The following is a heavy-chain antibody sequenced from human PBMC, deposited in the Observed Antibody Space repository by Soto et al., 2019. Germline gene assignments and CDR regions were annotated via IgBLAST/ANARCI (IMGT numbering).Heavy chain of an antibody. CDR1: GFTFSNAW. CDR2: IKSKTDGGTT. D-gene: IGHD6-13*01. V-gene: IGHV3-15*07. J-gene: IGHJ6*02. CDR3: TTVRVAAAGGVPMGDYYYYYGMDV. Sequence: PGGSLRLSCAASGFTFSNAWMNWVRQAPGKGLEWVGRIKSKTDGGTTDYAAPVKGRFTISRDDSKNTLYLQMNSLKTEDTAVYYCTTVRVAAAGGVPMGDYYYYYGMDVWGQGTTVTVSS.